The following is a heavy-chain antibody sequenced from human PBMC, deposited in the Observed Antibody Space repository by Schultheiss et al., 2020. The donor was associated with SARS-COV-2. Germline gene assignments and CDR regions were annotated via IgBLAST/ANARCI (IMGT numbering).Heavy chain of an antibody. Sequence: GSLRLSCAASGFTFSSYGMHWVRQAPGKGLEWVAVISYDGSNKYYADSVKGRFTISRDNSKNTLYLQMNSLRAEDTAVYYCAKDVGDYGDYYYGMDVWGQGTTVTVSS. D-gene: IGHD4-17*01. CDR1: GFTFSSYG. J-gene: IGHJ6*02. CDR3: AKDVGDYGDYYYGMDV. V-gene: IGHV3-30*18. CDR2: ISYDGSNK.